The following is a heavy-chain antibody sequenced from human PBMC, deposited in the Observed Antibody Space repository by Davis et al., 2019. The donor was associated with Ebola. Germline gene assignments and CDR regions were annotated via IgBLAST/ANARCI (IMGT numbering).Heavy chain of an antibody. V-gene: IGHV4-61*01. J-gene: IGHJ5*02. CDR3: ARGMITFGGVIAPFDP. D-gene: IGHD3-16*02. CDR2: IYYSGST. CDR1: GGSISSSSYY. Sequence: MPSETLSLTCTVSGGSISSSSYYWSWIRQPPGKGLEWIGYIYYSGSTNYNPSLKSRVTISVDTSKNQFSLKLSSVTAADTAVYYCARGMITFGGVIAPFDPWGQGTLVTVSS.